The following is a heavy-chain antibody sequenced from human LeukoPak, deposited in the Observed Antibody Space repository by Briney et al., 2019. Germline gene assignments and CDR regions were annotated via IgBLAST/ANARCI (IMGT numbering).Heavy chain of an antibody. Sequence: GGSLRLSCAASGFTVSSNYMSWVRQAPGKGLEWVSVIYSGGSTYYADSVKGRFTISRDNSKNTPYLQMNSLRAEDTAVYYCAREPIRSGHDAFDIWGQGTMVTVSS. CDR2: IYSGGST. CDR3: AREPIRSGHDAFDI. V-gene: IGHV3-53*01. J-gene: IGHJ3*02. CDR1: GFTVSSNY. D-gene: IGHD3-3*02.